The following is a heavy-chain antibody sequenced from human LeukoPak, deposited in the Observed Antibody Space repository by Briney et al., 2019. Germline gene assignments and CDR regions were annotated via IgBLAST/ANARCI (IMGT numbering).Heavy chain of an antibody. Sequence: PGGSLRLSCAASGFTISTYAMTWVRQAPGKGLEWVSSITSSGATTYYADSVKGRFTISRDISKNTLYLQMNSLTAEDLAVYYCAKEFIAGDGHVDCDSWGQGTLVTVS. CDR2: ITSSGATT. CDR1: GFTISTYA. V-gene: IGHV3-23*01. CDR3: AKEFIAGDGHVDCDS. J-gene: IGHJ4*02. D-gene: IGHD5-24*01.